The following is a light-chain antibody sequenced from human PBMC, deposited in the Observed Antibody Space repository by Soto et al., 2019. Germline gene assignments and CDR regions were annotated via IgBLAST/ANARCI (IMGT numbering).Light chain of an antibody. CDR3: QQYGSSPRWT. V-gene: IGKV4-1*01. Sequence: DIVITQSPDSLAVSXFXRAXVXXXSIQSVXXSAKNKNFLTWYQQKPGQPPKLLIYWASTRESGVPDRFTGSGSGTDFTLTINSLQAEDFAVYYCQQYGSSPRWTFGQGTKVDIK. J-gene: IGKJ1*01. CDR1: QSVXXSAKNKNF. CDR2: WAS.